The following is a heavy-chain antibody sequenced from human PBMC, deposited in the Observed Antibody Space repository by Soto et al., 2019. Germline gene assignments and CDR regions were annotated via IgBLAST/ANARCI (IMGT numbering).Heavy chain of an antibody. Sequence: VGSLRLSGAASGFTFSSYSMNWVRRATGKRAARVSSISSSSSYIYYADSVKGRFTISRDNAKDSLYLQMNSLRAEDTAVYYCARGNYDSSGYYPAKTYYYYGMDVWGQGTTVTVSS. J-gene: IGHJ6*02. CDR2: ISSSSSYI. V-gene: IGHV3-21*01. CDR3: ARGNYDSSGYYPAKTYYYYGMDV. D-gene: IGHD3-22*01. CDR1: GFTFSSYS.